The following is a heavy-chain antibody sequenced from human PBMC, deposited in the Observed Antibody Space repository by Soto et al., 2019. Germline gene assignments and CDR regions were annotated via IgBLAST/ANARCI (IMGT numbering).Heavy chain of an antibody. CDR2: ISGGGDTT. CDR1: GFTFNNYA. V-gene: IGHV3-23*01. J-gene: IGHJ4*02. CDR3: AKGRGGSGSLTPRVDF. Sequence: EVQLLESGGGLVQPGGSLRLSCAASGFTFNNYAMTWVRQAPGKWLEWVSAISGGGDTTSYADSVKGRFTVSRDVSKNTLYLQMSSRRAEDTALYYCAKGRGGSGSLTPRVDFWGQGTLVTVSS. D-gene: IGHD3-10*01.